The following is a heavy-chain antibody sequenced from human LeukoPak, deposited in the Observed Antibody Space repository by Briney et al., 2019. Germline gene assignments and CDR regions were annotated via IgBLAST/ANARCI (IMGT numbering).Heavy chain of an antibody. CDR3: TTESYCSSTSCPGTIDF. CDR2: IKTKIDGGTT. CDR1: GFTFSHVW. D-gene: IGHD2-2*01. V-gene: IGHV3-15*01. J-gene: IGHJ4*02. Sequence: GESLRLSCAASGFTFSHVWMSWVRQAPGKGLEWVGRIKTKIDGGTTDYAAPVKGRFTISRDDSKNTLYLQINSLKTEDTAVYYCTTESYCSSTSCPGTIDFWGQGTLVTVSS.